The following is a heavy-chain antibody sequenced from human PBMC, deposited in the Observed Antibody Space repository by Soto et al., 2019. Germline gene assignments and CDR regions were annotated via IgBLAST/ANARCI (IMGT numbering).Heavy chain of an antibody. CDR3: AKDLDRIAVAGTGFDY. Sequence: EVQLLESGGGLVQPGGSLRLSCAASGFTFSSYAMSWVRQAPGKGLEWVSAISGSGGSTYYADSVKGRFTISRDNSKNTLYLQMNSLRAEDTAVYYCAKDLDRIAVAGTGFDYWGQGTLVTVSS. CDR1: GFTFSSYA. J-gene: IGHJ4*02. CDR2: ISGSGGST. V-gene: IGHV3-23*01. D-gene: IGHD6-19*01.